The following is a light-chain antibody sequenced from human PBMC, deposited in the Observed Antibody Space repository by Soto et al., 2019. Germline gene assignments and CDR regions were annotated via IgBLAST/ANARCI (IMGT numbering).Light chain of an antibody. CDR3: QKYNSAPCT. Sequence: DVQMTQSPSSLSASVGARVTITCRASQGISNYLAWYQQKPGKVPKLLIYAASTLQSGVPARFSGSGSGTDFTLTISSLQPEDVAIYYCQKYNSAPCTFGPGTKVHIK. V-gene: IGKV1-27*01. CDR2: AAS. J-gene: IGKJ3*01. CDR1: QGISNY.